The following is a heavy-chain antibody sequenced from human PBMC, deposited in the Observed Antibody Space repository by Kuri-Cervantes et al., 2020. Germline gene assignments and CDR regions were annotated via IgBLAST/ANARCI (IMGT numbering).Heavy chain of an antibody. CDR1: GYTFTSYA. J-gene: IGHJ6*02. V-gene: IGHV1-18*01. CDR2: ISAYNGNT. Sequence: ASVKVSCKASGYTFTSYAMNWVRQAPGQGLEWMGWISAYNGNTNYAQKLQGRVTMTTDASTSTAYMELRSLRSDDTAVYYCARGYSSSWYGSRRALEYYYYGMDVWGQGTTVTVSS. D-gene: IGHD6-13*01. CDR3: ARGYSSSWYGSRRALEYYYYGMDV.